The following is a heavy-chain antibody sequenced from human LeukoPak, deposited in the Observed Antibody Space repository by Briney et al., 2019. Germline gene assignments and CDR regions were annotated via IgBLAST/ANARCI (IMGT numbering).Heavy chain of an antibody. J-gene: IGHJ5*02. CDR2: INAGNGNT. Sequence: ASVKVSCKASGYTFTSYAMHWVRQAPGQRLEWMGWINAGNGNTKYSQKFQGRVTITRDTSASTAYMELSSLRSEDTAVYYCASEWSYSSSWYWFDPWGQGTLVTVSS. D-gene: IGHD6-13*01. V-gene: IGHV1-3*01. CDR1: GYTFTSYA. CDR3: ASEWSYSSSWYWFDP.